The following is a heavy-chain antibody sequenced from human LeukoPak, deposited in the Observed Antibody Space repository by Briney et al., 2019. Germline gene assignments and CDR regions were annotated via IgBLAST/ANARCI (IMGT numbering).Heavy chain of an antibody. J-gene: IGHJ4*02. CDR3: ATGPGNYVVVY. V-gene: IGHV4-31*03. CDR2: IYYSGST. CDR1: GGSISSGGYY. Sequence: SSETPSLTCTVSGGSISSGGYYWSWIRQHPGKGLEWIGYIYYSGSTYYNPSLKSRVTISVDTSKNQFSLKLSSVTAADTAVYYCATGPGNYVVVYWGQGTLVTVSS. D-gene: IGHD4-11*01.